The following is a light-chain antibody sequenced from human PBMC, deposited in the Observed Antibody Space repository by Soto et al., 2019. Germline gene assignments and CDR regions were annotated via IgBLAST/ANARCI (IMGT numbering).Light chain of an antibody. Sequence: EIVMTQSPATLSVSPGERATLSCKASQSVGTYLAWYQQKPGQAPRLLIYGASTRATGVPARFSGGGSGTEFTLTISSLQSEDFAIYHCQQYDNLPPWTFGQGTEVDIK. CDR1: QSVGTY. CDR3: QQYDNLPPWT. V-gene: IGKV3-15*01. J-gene: IGKJ1*01. CDR2: GAS.